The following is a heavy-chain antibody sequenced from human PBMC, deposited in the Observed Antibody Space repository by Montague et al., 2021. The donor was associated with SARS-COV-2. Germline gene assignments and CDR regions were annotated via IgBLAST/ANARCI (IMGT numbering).Heavy chain of an antibody. CDR2: INHSGRT. CDR1: GGSCRGYY. Sequence: SETLSLTCAGYGGSCRGYYWHRGRKPPGTGLEWVGEINHSGRTNYSPSLKSRVTISVDTSKNQFSLKLSSVTAADTAVYYCARAGVAAGTTAETYYYYYGWDAWGKGTMVTVFS. D-gene: IGHD6-13*01. CDR3: ARAGVAAGTTAETYYYYYGWDA. V-gene: IGHV4-34*01. J-gene: IGHJ6*04.